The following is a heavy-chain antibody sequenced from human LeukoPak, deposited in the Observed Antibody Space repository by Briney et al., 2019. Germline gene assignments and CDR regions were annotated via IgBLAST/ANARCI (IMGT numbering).Heavy chain of an antibody. V-gene: IGHV3-74*01. CDR2: MKTDGRNI. D-gene: IGHD2-15*01. CDR1: GFTFRTYW. CDR3: ARENWYLDN. Sequence: GGSLRLSCAASGFTFRTYWMHWVRQVPGKGLVWVSRMKTDGRNIGYADSVKGRFTISRDNAKNTMYLQMNSLRAEDTAVYYCARENWYLDNWGQGTLVTVSS. J-gene: IGHJ4*02.